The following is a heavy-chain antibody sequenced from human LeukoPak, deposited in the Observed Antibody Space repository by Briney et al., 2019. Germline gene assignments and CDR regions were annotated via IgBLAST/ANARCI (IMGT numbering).Heavy chain of an antibody. CDR3: ARTRDYGDYYRLDY. V-gene: IGHV4-59*01. D-gene: IGHD4-17*01. J-gene: IGHJ4*02. CDR2: IYYSGST. Sequence: PSGTLSLTCTVSGGSISSYYWSWIRQPPGKGLEWIGYIYYSGSTNYNPSLKSRVTISVDTSKNQFSLKLSSVTAADTAVYYCARTRDYGDYYRLDYWGQGTLVTVSS. CDR1: GGSISSYY.